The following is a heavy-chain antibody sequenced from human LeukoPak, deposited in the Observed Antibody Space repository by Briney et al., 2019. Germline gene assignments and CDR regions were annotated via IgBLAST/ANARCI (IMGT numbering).Heavy chain of an antibody. V-gene: IGHV3-21*01. J-gene: IGHJ4*02. CDR1: EFTFSSYS. CDR3: ARDQVTTELDY. CDR2: ISSSSSYI. Sequence: GGSLRLSCAASEFTFSSYSMNWVRQAPGKGLEWVSSISSSSSYIYYADSVKGRFTISRDNAKNSLYLQMNSLRAEDTAVYYCARDQVTTELDYWGQGTLVTVSS. D-gene: IGHD4-17*01.